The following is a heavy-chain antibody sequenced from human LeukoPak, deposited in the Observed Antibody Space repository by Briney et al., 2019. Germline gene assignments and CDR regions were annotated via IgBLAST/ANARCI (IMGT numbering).Heavy chain of an antibody. Sequence: PGGSLRLSCAASGFTFSSYWMHWVRQAPGKGLEWVAVISYDGSNKYYADSVKGRFTISRDNSKNTLYLQMNSLRAEDTAVYYCAKDRIQLWLPGGNRYYYYGMDVWGQGTTVTVSS. V-gene: IGHV3-30*18. J-gene: IGHJ6*02. D-gene: IGHD5-18*01. CDR1: GFTFSSYW. CDR2: ISYDGSNK. CDR3: AKDRIQLWLPGGNRYYYYGMDV.